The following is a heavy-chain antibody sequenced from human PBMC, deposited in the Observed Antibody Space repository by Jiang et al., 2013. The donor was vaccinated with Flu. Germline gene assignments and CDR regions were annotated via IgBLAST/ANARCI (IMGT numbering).Heavy chain of an antibody. Sequence: EWMGWITPFNGNTNYAQKFQDRVTITRDRSMSTAYTELSSLRSEDTALYYCAGSSWYGGNWFDPWGQGTLVTVSS. CDR2: ITPFNGNT. D-gene: IGHD6-13*01. V-gene: IGHV1-45*02. J-gene: IGHJ5*02. CDR3: AGSSWYGGNWFDP.